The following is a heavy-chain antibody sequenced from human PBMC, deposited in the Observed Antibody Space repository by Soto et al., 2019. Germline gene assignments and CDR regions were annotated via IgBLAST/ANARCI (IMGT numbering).Heavy chain of an antibody. J-gene: IGHJ5*02. V-gene: IGHV1-69*13. CDR1: GGTFSSYA. D-gene: IGHD3-22*01. Sequence: SVKVSCKASGGTFSSYAISWVRQAPGQGLEWMGGIIPLFGTANYAQKFQGRVTITADESTSTVYMELSSLRSEDTAVYYCARSQDSSGYWNNCFDPWGQGTLVTVSS. CDR2: IIPLFGTA. CDR3: ARSQDSSGYWNNCFDP.